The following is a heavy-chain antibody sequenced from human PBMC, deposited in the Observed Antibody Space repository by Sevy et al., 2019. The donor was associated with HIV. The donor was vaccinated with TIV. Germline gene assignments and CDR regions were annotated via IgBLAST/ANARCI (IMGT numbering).Heavy chain of an antibody. D-gene: IGHD1-1*01. CDR3: ARDSSRNDAHY. CDR2: MDQDGSRR. J-gene: IGHJ4*02. CDR1: GFTFADYW. Sequence: GGSLRLSCAASGFTFADYWMNWFRQAPGKGLEWVANMDQDGSRRYYVDSLKGRFTISRDNAKNSLYLQMDSLRVEETAIYYCARDSSRNDAHYWGQGTLVTVSS. V-gene: IGHV3-7*01.